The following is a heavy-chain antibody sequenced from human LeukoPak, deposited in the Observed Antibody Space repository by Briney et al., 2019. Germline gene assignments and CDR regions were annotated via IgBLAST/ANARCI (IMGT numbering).Heavy chain of an antibody. CDR1: GGSISSYY. V-gene: IGHV4-4*09. CDR2: IYTSGST. Sequence: SETLSLTCTVSGGSISSYYWSWIRQPPGKGLEWIGYIYTSGSTNYNPSLKSRVTISVDTSKNQFSLKLSSVTAADTAVYYCARHSGYSYGYTFDYWGQGTLVTVSS. CDR3: ARHSGYSYGYTFDY. D-gene: IGHD5-18*01. J-gene: IGHJ4*02.